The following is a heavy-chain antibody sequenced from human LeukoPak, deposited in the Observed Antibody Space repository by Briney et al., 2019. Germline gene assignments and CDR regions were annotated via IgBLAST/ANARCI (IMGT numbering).Heavy chain of an antibody. D-gene: IGHD6-13*01. CDR1: GDSISRYY. V-gene: IGHV4-59*01. Sequence: SETLSLTCTVSGDSISRYYWSWIRQPPGKGLEWIGYIYYTVSTNYNSSLKSRVTISLDTSKNQFSLKLSFVTAADTAVYYCATGVHGIAAAGDYYFDYWGQGTLVTVSS. CDR2: IYYTVST. CDR3: ATGVHGIAAAGDYYFDY. J-gene: IGHJ4*02.